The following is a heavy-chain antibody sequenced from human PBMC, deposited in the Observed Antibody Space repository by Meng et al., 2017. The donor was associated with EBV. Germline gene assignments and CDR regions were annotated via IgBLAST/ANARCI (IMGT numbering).Heavy chain of an antibody. CDR3: ARGLAYGDYGVDY. J-gene: IGHJ4*02. V-gene: IGHV7-4-1*02. D-gene: IGHD2-21*01. CDR2: INTDTGYA. Sequence: QVQLVQSGSELKKPGAFVKVSCKDSGYSLSTFAMNWVRQAPGQGLEWMGWINTDTGYATYAQGFRGRFVFSLETSVSTAYLQINSLKAADTAMYYCARGLAYGDYGVDYWGQGTLVTVAS. CDR1: GYSLSTFA.